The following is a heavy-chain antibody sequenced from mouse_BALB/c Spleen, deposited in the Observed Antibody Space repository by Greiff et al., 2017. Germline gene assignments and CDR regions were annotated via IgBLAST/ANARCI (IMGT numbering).Heavy chain of an antibody. D-gene: IGHD1-1*01. CDR2: IWAGGST. Sequence: VQLKESGPGLVAPSQSLSITCTVSGFSLTSYGVHWVRQPPGKGLEWLGVIWAGGSTNYNSALMSRLSISKDNSKSQVFLKMNSLQTDDTAMYYCAVYYGSSQWYFDVWGAGTTVTVSS. CDR3: AVYYGSSQWYFDV. CDR1: GFSLTSYG. J-gene: IGHJ1*01. V-gene: IGHV2-9*02.